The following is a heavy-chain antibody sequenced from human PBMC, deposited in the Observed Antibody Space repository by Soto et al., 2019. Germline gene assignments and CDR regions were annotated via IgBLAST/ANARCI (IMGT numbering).Heavy chain of an antibody. D-gene: IGHD2-8*01. CDR3: TSFYGTNGVCDHYYYMDV. V-gene: IGHV3-73*01. CDR2: IRSKANSYAT. J-gene: IGHJ6*03. CDR1: GFTFSGSA. Sequence: EVQLVESGGGLVQPGGSLKLSCAASGFTFSGSAMHWVRQASGKGLEWVGRIRSKANSYATAYAASVKGRFTISRDDSKNTAYLQMNSLKTEDTAVYYCTSFYGTNGVCDHYYYMDVWGKGTTVTVSS.